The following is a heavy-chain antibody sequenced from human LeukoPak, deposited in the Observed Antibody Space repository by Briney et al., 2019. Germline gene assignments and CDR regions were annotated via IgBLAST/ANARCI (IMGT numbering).Heavy chain of an antibody. Sequence: GGSLTLSCAASGFTFSSYSMNWVRQAPGKGLEWDSYISSSSSTIYYADSVKGRFTISRHNAKNSLYLQMNSLRAEDTAVYYCTRAALKARGYCSGGSCYEGAFDIWGQGTMVTVSS. CDR2: ISSSSSTI. CDR3: TRAALKARGYCSGGSCYEGAFDI. CDR1: GFTFSSYS. J-gene: IGHJ3*02. D-gene: IGHD2-15*01. V-gene: IGHV3-48*04.